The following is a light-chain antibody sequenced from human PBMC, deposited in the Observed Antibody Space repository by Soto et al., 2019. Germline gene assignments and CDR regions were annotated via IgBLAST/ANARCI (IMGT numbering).Light chain of an antibody. CDR3: QQYGNSPRYS. CDR1: QSVSSNY. V-gene: IGKV3-20*01. Sequence: EIVLTQSPGTLSLSPGERVTLSCRASQSVSSNYLAWYQQKPGQAPRLLIYATSSRATGIPDRFRGSGSGTDFTLTISRLEPEDFGVYYCQQYGNSPRYSFGQGTRLEIK. CDR2: ATS. J-gene: IGKJ2*03.